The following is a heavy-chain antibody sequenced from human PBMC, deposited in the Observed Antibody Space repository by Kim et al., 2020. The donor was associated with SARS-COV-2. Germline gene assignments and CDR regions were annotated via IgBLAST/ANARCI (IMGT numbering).Heavy chain of an antibody. CDR2: IYYSGST. Sequence: SETLSLTCTVSGGSISSYYWSWIRQPPGKGLEWIGYIYYSGSTNYNPSLKSRVTISVDTSKNQFSLKLSSVTAADTAVYYCARLVFSGTQRYFDLWGRGT. J-gene: IGHJ2*01. V-gene: IGHV4-59*08. CDR3: ARLVFSGTQRYFDL. D-gene: IGHD6-13*01. CDR1: GGSISSYY.